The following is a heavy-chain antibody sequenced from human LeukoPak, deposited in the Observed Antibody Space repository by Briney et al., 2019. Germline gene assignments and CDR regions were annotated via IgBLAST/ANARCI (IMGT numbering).Heavy chain of an antibody. D-gene: IGHD1-7*01. CDR1: GDSISTYY. Sequence: SETLSLTCTVSGDSISTYYWSWIRQPPGKGLEWIGYIYYRVTSDYNPSLKSRVTISVDTSKNQFSLKLSSVTAADTAVYYCARGPVGGTTYNDGDAFDIWGQGTMVTVSS. CDR2: IYYRVTS. CDR3: ARGPVGGTTYNDGDAFDI. J-gene: IGHJ3*02. V-gene: IGHV4-59*01.